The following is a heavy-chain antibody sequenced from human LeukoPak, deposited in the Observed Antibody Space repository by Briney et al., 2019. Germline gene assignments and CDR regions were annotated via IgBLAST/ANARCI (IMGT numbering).Heavy chain of an antibody. CDR2: INPNSGGT. CDR3: ARKKMVRGAASVGYYYYYMDV. Sequence: ALVKVSCKASGYTFTGYYMHWVRQAPGQGLEWMGRINPNSGGTNYAQKFQGRVTMTRDTSISTAYMELSRLRSDDTAVYNCARKKMVRGAASVGYYYYYMDVWGKGTTVTVSS. CDR1: GYTFTGYY. V-gene: IGHV1-2*06. D-gene: IGHD3-10*01. J-gene: IGHJ6*03.